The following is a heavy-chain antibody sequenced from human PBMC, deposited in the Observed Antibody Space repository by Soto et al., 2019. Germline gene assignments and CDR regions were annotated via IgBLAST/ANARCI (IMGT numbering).Heavy chain of an antibody. CDR1: GGSISSYY. D-gene: IGHD5-18*01. CDR3: ARGLRGYSYGWYYFDY. J-gene: IGHJ4*02. Sequence: SETLSLTCTVSGGSISSYYWSWIRQPPGKGLEWIGYIYYSGSTNYNPSLKSRVTISVDTSKNQFSLKLSSVTAADTAVYYCARGLRGYSYGWYYFDYWGQGTLVTVSS. V-gene: IGHV4-59*08. CDR2: IYYSGST.